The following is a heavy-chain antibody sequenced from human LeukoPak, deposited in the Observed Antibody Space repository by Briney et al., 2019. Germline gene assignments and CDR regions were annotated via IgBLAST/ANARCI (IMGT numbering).Heavy chain of an antibody. Sequence: ASVKVSCKASGYTFTSYYMHWVRQAPGQGLEWMGWINPNSGGTNYAQKFQGRVTMTRDTSISTAYMELSSLRSEDTAVYYCATRAKSYDYVWGSYRFYFDYWGQGTLVTVSS. J-gene: IGHJ4*02. CDR3: ATRAKSYDYVWGSYRFYFDY. D-gene: IGHD3-16*02. V-gene: IGHV1-2*02. CDR1: GYTFTSYY. CDR2: INPNSGGT.